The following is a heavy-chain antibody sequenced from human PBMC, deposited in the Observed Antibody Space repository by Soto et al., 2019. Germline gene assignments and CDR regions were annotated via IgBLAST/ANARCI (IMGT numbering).Heavy chain of an antibody. CDR3: ARVVATVAGPYGMDV. D-gene: IGHD6-19*01. CDR1: GYTFTSYV. Sequence: QVQLVQSGAEVKKPGASVKVSCRASGYTFTSYVISWVRQAPAQGLEWMGWISAYNGNTNFAQKLQGRVTMTTDTSTSTAYMELRSLRSDDTAVYYCARVVATVAGPYGMDVWGQGTTVTVSS. V-gene: IGHV1-18*01. J-gene: IGHJ6*02. CDR2: ISAYNGNT.